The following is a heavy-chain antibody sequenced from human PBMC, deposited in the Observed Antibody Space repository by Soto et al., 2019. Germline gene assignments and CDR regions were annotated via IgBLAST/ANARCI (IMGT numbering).Heavy chain of an antibody. V-gene: IGHV1-69*02. D-gene: IGHD3-16*01. CDR3: ARHDYIWGSSRFDP. Sequence: ASVKVSCKASGGTFSSYTISWVRQAPGQGLEWMGRIIPILGIANYAQKFQGRVTITADKSTSTAYMELSSLGSEDTAVYYCARHDYIWGSSRFDPWGQGTLVTVSS. CDR1: GGTFSSYT. J-gene: IGHJ5*02. CDR2: IIPILGIA.